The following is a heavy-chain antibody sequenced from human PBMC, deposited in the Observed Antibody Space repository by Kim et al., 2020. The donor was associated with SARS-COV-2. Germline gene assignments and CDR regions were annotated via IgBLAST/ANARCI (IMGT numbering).Heavy chain of an antibody. V-gene: IGHV3-21*01. D-gene: IGHD5-12*01. CDR2: ISSSSSYI. CDR3: ATPRGYSGYDLDY. J-gene: IGHJ4*02. CDR1: GFTFSSYS. Sequence: GGSLRLSCAASGFTFSSYSMNCVRQAPGKGLEWVSSISSSSSYIYYADSVKGRFTISRDNAKNSLYLQMNSLRAEDTAVYYCATPRGYSGYDLDYWGQGTLVTVSS.